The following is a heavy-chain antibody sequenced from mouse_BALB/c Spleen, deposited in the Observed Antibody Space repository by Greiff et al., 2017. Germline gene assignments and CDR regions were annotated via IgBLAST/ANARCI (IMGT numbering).Heavy chain of an antibody. Sequence: QVQLKQSGPQLVRPGASVKISCKASGYSFTSYWMHWVKQRPGQGLEWIGMIDPSDSETRLNQKFKDKATLTVDKSSSTAYMQLSSPTSEDSAVYYCARGGYDYGSMDYWGQGTSVTVSS. D-gene: IGHD2-4*01. CDR1: GYSFTSYW. V-gene: IGHV1S126*01. CDR3: ARGGYDYGSMDY. J-gene: IGHJ4*01. CDR2: IDPSDSET.